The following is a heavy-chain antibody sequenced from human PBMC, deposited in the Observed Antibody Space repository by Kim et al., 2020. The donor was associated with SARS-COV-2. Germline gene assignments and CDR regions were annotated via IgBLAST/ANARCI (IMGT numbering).Heavy chain of an antibody. CDR3: ARDRIRQGSGSTIRYYYYYGMDV. V-gene: IGHV4-59*13. D-gene: IGHD3-10*01. J-gene: IGHJ6*02. CDR1: GGSISSYY. Sequence: SETLSLTCTVSGGSISSYYWSWIRQPPGKGLEWIGYIYYSGSTNYNPSLKSRVTISVDTSKNQFSLKLSSVTAADTAVYYCARDRIRQGSGSTIRYYYYYGMDVWGQGTTVTVSS. CDR2: IYYSGST.